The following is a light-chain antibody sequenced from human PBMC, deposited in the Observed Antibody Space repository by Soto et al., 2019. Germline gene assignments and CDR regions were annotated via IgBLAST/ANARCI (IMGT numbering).Light chain of an antibody. CDR2: GAS. CDR1: QNINSRY. Sequence: EIVLTQSPGTLSLSPGERATLSCRASQNINSRYLAWYQQKPGQAPRLLIYGASSRATGIPDRFSGSGPGTDFTLPISRLEPEDFAVYYCQQFGSSPGFTFGPGTKVDIK. CDR3: QQFGSSPGFT. V-gene: IGKV3-20*01. J-gene: IGKJ3*01.